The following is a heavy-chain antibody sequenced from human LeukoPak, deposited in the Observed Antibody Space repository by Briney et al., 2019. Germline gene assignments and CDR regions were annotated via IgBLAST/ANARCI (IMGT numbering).Heavy chain of an antibody. Sequence: SETLSLTCTVSGGSISSGGYYWSWIRQHPGKGLEWIGYIYYSGSTYYNPSLKSRVTISVDTSKNQFSLKLSSVTAADTAVYYCARDFGRADEYSSSLGLLSNWFDPWGQGTLVTVSS. CDR2: IYYSGST. V-gene: IGHV4-31*03. J-gene: IGHJ5*02. CDR3: ARDFGRADEYSSSLGLLSNWFDP. CDR1: GGSISSGGYY. D-gene: IGHD6-6*01.